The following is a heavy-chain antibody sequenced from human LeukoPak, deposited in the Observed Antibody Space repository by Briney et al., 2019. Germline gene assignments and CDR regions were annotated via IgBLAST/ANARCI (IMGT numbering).Heavy chain of an antibody. D-gene: IGHD4-17*01. Sequence: PGGSLRLSCAASGFTVSSNYMNWVRQAPGKGLEWVSVIYSGGSTYYADSVKGRFTISRDNSKNTLFLQMNSLRAADTAVYYCAREAVTRNYFDYWGQGTLVTVSS. CDR3: AREAVTRNYFDY. J-gene: IGHJ4*02. V-gene: IGHV3-53*01. CDR2: IYSGGST. CDR1: GFTVSSNY.